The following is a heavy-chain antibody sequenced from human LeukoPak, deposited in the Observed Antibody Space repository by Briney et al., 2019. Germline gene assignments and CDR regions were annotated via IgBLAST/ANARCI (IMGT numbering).Heavy chain of an antibody. Sequence: PGGSLRLSCAASGFTFSNAWMSWVRQAPGKGLEWVGRIKSKTDGGTTDYAAPVKGRFTISRDDSKNTLYLQMNSLKTEDTAVYYCTTWFSDSSGYYWVDYWGQGTLVTVSS. CDR1: GFTFSNAW. D-gene: IGHD3-22*01. J-gene: IGHJ4*02. CDR2: IKSKTDGGTT. V-gene: IGHV3-15*01. CDR3: TTWFSDSSGYYWVDY.